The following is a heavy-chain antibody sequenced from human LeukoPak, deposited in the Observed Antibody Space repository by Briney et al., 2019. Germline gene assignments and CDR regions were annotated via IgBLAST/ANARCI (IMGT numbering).Heavy chain of an antibody. CDR2: ISAYNGNT. V-gene: IGHV1-18*01. Sequence: EASVKVSCKASGYTFTSYSISWVRQAPGQGLEWMGWISAYNGNTNYAQKLQGRVTMTTDTSTSTAYMELRSLRSDDTAVYYCARGHYYDSSGYYLYLYYFDYWGQGTLVTVSS. D-gene: IGHD3-22*01. J-gene: IGHJ4*02. CDR3: ARGHYYDSSGYYLYLYYFDY. CDR1: GYTFTSYS.